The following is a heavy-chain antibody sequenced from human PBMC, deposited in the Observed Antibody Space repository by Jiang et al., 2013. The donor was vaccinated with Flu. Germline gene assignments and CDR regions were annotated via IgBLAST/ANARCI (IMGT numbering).Heavy chain of an antibody. CDR2: IRSKAYGGTT. V-gene: IGHV3-49*04. CDR3: TRAVVDILTGYYVSMLPYYF. J-gene: IGHJ4*01. CDR1: GFTFGDYA. D-gene: IGHD3-9*01. Sequence: VQLVESGGGLVQPGRSLRLSCTASGFTFGDYAMSWVRQAPGKGLEWVGFIRSKAYGGTTEYAASVKGRFTISRDDSKSIAYLQMNSLKTEDTAVYYCTRAVVDILTGYYVSMLPYYF.